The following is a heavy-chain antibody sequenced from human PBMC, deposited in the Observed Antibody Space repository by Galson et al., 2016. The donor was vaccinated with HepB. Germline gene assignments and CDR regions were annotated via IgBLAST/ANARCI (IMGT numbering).Heavy chain of an antibody. CDR3: ARNKGYGDNAWFDP. Sequence: LSLTCTVSGGFISSGSYYWSWIRQPAGKRLEWIGWIYTNGNTNFNPSLKSRVTMSVDTSKNQFSLNLSSVTAADTAVYYCARNKGYGDNAWFDPWGQGTLVTVSS. D-gene: IGHD5-12*01. CDR2: IYTNGNT. CDR1: GGFISSGSYY. J-gene: IGHJ5*02. V-gene: IGHV4-61*02.